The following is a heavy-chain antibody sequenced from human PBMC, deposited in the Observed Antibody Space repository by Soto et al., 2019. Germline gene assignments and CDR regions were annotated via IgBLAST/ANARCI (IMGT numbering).Heavy chain of an antibody. CDR3: ARVATLLLAARPYYYYGMDV. CDR1: GGSFSGYY. V-gene: IGHV4-34*01. J-gene: IGHJ6*02. Sequence: PSETLSLTCAVYGGSFSGYYWSWIRQPPGKGLEWIGEINHSGSTNYNPSLKSRVTISVDTSKNQFSLKLSSVTAADTAVYYCARVATLLLAARPYYYYGMDVWRQGTTVTVSS. D-gene: IGHD6-6*01. CDR2: INHSGST.